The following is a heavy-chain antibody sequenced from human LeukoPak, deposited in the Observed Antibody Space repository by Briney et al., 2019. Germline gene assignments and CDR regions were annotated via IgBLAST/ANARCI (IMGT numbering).Heavy chain of an antibody. V-gene: IGHV3-53*01. J-gene: IGHJ4*02. CDR1: GFTFRSYW. Sequence: GGSLRLSCAASGFTFRSYWMSWVRQAPGKGLEWVSVIYSGGSTYYADSVKGRFTISRDNSKNTLYLQMNSLRAEDTAVYYCARGTTRDGYKNWGQGTLVTVSS. D-gene: IGHD5-24*01. CDR3: ARGTTRDGYKN. CDR2: IYSGGST.